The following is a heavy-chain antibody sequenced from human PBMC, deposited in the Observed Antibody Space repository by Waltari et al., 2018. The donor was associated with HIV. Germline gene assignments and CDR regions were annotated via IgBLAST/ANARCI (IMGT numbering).Heavy chain of an antibody. D-gene: IGHD2-15*01. J-gene: IGHJ4*02. CDR2: INPDNGGT. CDR3: ARDICNGGSCYSYYFDY. Sequence: QVQLVQSGAEVKKPGASVTVSCKASGYPFTGYYMHRVRQAPGQGLEWMGWINPDNGGTKYAQKFQGRVTMTRDTSISTAYMELSRLRSDDTAVYYCARDICNGGSCYSYYFDYWGQGTLVTVSS. CDR1: GYPFTGYY. V-gene: IGHV1-2*02.